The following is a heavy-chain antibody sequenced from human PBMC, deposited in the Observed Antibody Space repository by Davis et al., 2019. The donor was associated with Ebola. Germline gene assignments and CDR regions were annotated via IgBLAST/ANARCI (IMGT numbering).Heavy chain of an antibody. Sequence: SETLSLTCTVSGGSISTYYWSWIRQPPGKGLEWIGYIYYSGSTNYNPSLKSRVTISVDTSKNQFSLKLNSVGAADTAVYYCAREAADGNGMDYWGQGTLVTVSS. J-gene: IGHJ4*02. CDR1: GGSISTYY. V-gene: IGHV4-59*12. CDR3: AREAADGNGMDY. CDR2: IYYSGST. D-gene: IGHD6-13*01.